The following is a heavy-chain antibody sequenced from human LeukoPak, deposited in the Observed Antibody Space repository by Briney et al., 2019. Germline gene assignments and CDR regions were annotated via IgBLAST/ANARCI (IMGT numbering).Heavy chain of an antibody. Sequence: SETLSLTCTASGYSISSGYYWGWIRQPPGKGLEWIGSIYHSGSTYYNPSLKSRVTISVDTSKNQFSLKLSSVTAADTAVYYCAKDGAWLRFDDWGQGILVTVSS. CDR3: AKDGAWLRFDD. CDR1: GYSISSGYY. J-gene: IGHJ4*02. D-gene: IGHD5-12*01. CDR2: IYHSGST. V-gene: IGHV4-38-2*02.